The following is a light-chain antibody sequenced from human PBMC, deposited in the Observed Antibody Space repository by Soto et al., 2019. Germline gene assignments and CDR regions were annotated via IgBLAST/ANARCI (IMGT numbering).Light chain of an antibody. CDR2: DVN. V-gene: IGLV2-11*01. CDR1: GSDVGNYNY. Sequence: QSGLTQLRSVSGSPGQSVAVSCTGTGSDVGNYNYVSWYQQHPGKAPKVIIYDVNKRPSGVPDRFSGSKSGNTASLTISGLQAEDEADYYCCSYAGSPYVFGTGTKVTVL. J-gene: IGLJ1*01. CDR3: CSYAGSPYV.